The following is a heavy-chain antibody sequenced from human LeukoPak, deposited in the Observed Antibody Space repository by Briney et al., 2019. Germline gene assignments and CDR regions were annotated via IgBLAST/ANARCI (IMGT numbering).Heavy chain of an antibody. D-gene: IGHD5-12*01. Sequence: GGPLTLSCAASGFTFSSYWMSWVRQPPGKGLEWVANIKQDGSEKYYVDSVKGRFTISRDNAKNSLYLQMNSLRAEDTAVYYCARDRSGYHPYWGQGTLVTVSS. CDR3: ARDRSGYHPY. V-gene: IGHV3-7*03. CDR2: IKQDGSEK. CDR1: GFTFSSYW. J-gene: IGHJ4*02.